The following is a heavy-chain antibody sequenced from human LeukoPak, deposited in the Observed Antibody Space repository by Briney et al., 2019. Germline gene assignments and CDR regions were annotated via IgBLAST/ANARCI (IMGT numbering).Heavy chain of an antibody. J-gene: IGHJ4*02. CDR2: IRSKAYGGTT. Sequence: GGSLRLSCTASGFTFGDYAMSWFRQAPGKGLEWVGFIRSKAYGGTTEYAASVKGRFTISRDDSKSIAYLQMNSLKTEDTAVYYCTSRIAVAGTQSDYWGQGTLVTVSS. V-gene: IGHV3-49*03. CDR1: GFTFGDYA. D-gene: IGHD6-19*01. CDR3: TSRIAVAGTQSDY.